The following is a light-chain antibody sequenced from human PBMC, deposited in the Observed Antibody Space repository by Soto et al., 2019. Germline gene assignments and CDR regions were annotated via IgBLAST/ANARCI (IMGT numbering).Light chain of an antibody. J-gene: IGLJ2*01. CDR3: QTWGTGIQV. V-gene: IGLV4-69*01. Sequence: QSVLTQSPSASASLGASVKLTCTLSSGHGSYDIAGYQQQPETGPRYLMKLNSDGSHTNGDGMPDPCSGSSSGAERYLTMSSLQSEDEADYCCQTWGTGIQVFGGGTKLTVL. CDR2: LNSDGSH. CDR1: SGHGSYD.